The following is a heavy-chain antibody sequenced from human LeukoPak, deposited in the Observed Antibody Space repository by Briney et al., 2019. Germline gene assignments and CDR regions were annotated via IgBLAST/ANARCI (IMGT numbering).Heavy chain of an antibody. V-gene: IGHV1-69*05. J-gene: IGHJ4*02. Sequence: SVKVSCKASGGTFSSYAISWLRQAPRQGLEWMGRIIPIFGTANYAQKFQGRVTITTDESTSTAYLELSSLRSEDTAVYYCARDGRDGHNLLSYWGQGTLVTVSS. CDR2: IIPIFGTA. CDR3: ARDGRDGHNLLSY. CDR1: GGTFSSYA. D-gene: IGHD5-24*01.